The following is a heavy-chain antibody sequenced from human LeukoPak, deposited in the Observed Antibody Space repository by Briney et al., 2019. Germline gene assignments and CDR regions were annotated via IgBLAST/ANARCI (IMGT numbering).Heavy chain of an antibody. CDR2: INTNTGNP. CDR3: AKDARLYSSGSYYKSDYFDY. Sequence: GASVKVSCKASGYTFTSYAMNWVRQAPGQGLEWMGWINTNTGNPTYAQGFTGRFVFSLDTSVSTAYLQISSLKAEDTAVYYCAKDARLYSSGSYYKSDYFDYWGQGTLVTVSS. J-gene: IGHJ4*02. CDR1: GYTFTSYA. V-gene: IGHV7-4-1*02. D-gene: IGHD3-10*01.